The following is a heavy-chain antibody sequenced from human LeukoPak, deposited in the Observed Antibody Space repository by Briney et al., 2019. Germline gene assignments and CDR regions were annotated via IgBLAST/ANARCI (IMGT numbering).Heavy chain of an antibody. CDR1: GGSISSSSYY. CDR2: IYYSGST. V-gene: IGHV4-39*07. CDR3: ARGRRAGYNYYYYYYMDV. D-gene: IGHD5-24*01. J-gene: IGHJ6*03. Sequence: SETLSLTCTVSGGSISSSSYYWGWIRQPPGKGLEWIGSIYYSGSTYYNPSLKSRVTISVDTSKNQFSLKLSSVTAADTAVYYCARGRRAGYNYYYYYYMDVWGKGTTVTVSS.